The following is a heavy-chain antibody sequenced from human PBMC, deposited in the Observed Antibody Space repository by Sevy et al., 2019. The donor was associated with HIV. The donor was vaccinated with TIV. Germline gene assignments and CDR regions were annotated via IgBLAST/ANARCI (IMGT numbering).Heavy chain of an antibody. V-gene: IGHV3-49*03. CDR3: ASHSVRRGGKFVSFDP. CDR2: IRRKGYGGAT. Sequence: GGSLRLSCTASGFTFRDYAMAWFRQTPGKGLEWVGVIRRKGYGGATDYAASGKGRFTISRDASRSIVQLEMNSLKTAGTACYSCASHSVRRGGKFVSFDPWGQGTLVTVSS. D-gene: IGHD1-26*01. CDR1: GFTFRDYA. J-gene: IGHJ5*02.